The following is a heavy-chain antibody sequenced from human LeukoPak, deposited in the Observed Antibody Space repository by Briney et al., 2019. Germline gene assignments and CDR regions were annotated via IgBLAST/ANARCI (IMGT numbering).Heavy chain of an antibody. Sequence: RSLSLSWAASGFTFSNYAMHWVRQAPGKGLEWVAVISYDGSDKYYADSVKGRFTISRDNSKNTLYLQMNSLRPEDTAVYYCARDWGRRYSSGWYGDFDYWGQGTLVTVSS. CDR2: ISYDGSDK. V-gene: IGHV3-30-3*01. CDR3: ARDWGRRYSSGWYGDFDY. CDR1: GFTFSNYA. J-gene: IGHJ4*02. D-gene: IGHD6-19*01.